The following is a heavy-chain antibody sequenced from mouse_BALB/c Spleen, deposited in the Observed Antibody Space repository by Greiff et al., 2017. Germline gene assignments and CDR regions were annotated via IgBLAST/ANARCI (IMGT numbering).Heavy chain of an antibody. V-gene: IGHV1S81*02. J-gene: IGHJ3*01. CDR1: GYTFTSYY. Sequence: QVQLQQPGAELVKPGASVKLSCKASGYTFTSYYMYWVKQRPGQGLEWIGGINPSNGGTNFNEKFKSKATLTVDKTSSTAYMQLSSLTSEDSAVYYCTRDLSYYGNPAEGFAYWGQGTPVTVSA. D-gene: IGHD2-10*01. CDR2: INPSNGGT. CDR3: TRDLSYYGNPAEGFAY.